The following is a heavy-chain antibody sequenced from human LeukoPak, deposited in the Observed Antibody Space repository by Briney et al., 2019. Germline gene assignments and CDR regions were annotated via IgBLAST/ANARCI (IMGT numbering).Heavy chain of an antibody. CDR1: GGSISSGSYY. CDR3: ARDERDTMDV. V-gene: IGHV4-31*02. D-gene: IGHD5-24*01. J-gene: IGHJ6*02. CDR2: MYYSGTA. Sequence: SQTLSLTCSVSGGSISSGSYYWSWIRQHPGKGLEWIGYMYYSGTAYYNPSLRSRATISVDTSKNQFSLKLSSVTAADTAVYYCARDERDTMDVWGQGTTVTVSS.